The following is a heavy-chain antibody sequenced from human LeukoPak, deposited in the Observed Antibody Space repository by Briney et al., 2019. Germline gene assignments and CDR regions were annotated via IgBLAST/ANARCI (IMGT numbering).Heavy chain of an antibody. CDR3: ARGPVEMATIGAFDI. CDR1: GFTFSTYW. V-gene: IGHV3-7*01. CDR2: IKQDGSEK. D-gene: IGHD5-24*01. Sequence: PGGSLRLSCAASGFTFSTYWMSWVRQAPGKGLEWVANIKQDGSEKYYVDSVKGRFTISRDNSKNTLYLQMNSLRAEDTAVYYCARGPVEMATIGAFDIWGQGTMVTVSS. J-gene: IGHJ3*02.